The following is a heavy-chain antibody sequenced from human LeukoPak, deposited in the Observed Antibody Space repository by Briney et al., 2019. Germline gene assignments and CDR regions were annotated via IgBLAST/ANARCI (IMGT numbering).Heavy chain of an antibody. V-gene: IGHV4-59*08. Sequence: SSETLSLTCTVSGGSISSYYWSWIRQPPGKGLEWIGHIYYSGSTNYNPSLKSRVTISVDTSKNQFSLKLSSVTAADTAVYYCARLPAGXXXXXXLYYFDYWGQGTPVTV. CDR1: GGSISSYY. CDR2: IYYSGST. D-gene: IGHD4-17*01. CDR3: ARLPAGXXXXXXLYYFDY. J-gene: IGHJ4*02.